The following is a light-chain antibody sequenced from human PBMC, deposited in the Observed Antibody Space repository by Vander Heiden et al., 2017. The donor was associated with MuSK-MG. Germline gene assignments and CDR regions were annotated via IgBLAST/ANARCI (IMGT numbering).Light chain of an antibody. Sequence: DIQMTQSPSSLSASVGDRVTITCRASQSISNYLIWYQQKPGKAPKRLIYGASTLQSGVPSRFSGIVSGTDFTLTISSLQPEDFATYYCQQSDSPPYTFGQGTKLEI. CDR2: GAS. CDR1: QSISNY. J-gene: IGKJ2*01. V-gene: IGKV1-39*01. CDR3: QQSDSPPYT.